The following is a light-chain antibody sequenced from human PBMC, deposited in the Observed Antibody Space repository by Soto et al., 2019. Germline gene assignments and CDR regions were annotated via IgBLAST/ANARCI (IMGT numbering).Light chain of an antibody. J-gene: IGKJ1*01. Sequence: EVFLTQSPGTLSLSPGERATLSCRASQSVSSSYLAWYQQKPGQAPRLVIYGALSRATGIPDRFSGSGSGTDFTLTINRLEPEDFAVYYCQHYGSSPRTFGQGTKVDIK. V-gene: IGKV3-20*01. CDR1: QSVSSSY. CDR2: GAL. CDR3: QHYGSSPRT.